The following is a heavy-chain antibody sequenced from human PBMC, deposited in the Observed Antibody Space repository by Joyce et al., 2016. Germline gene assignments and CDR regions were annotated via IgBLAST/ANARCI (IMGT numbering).Heavy chain of an antibody. CDR1: GGAFSRHS. CDR3: ARESADSSGYYYGLY. CDR2: ITPIFGPA. Sequence: QVQLVQSGAEVRQHGSSVRLSCKASGGAFSRHSISWVRQAPGQGLEWMGGITPIFGPATYAPKFQGRVTITVDESTGTAYMELNRLRSEDTAMYYCARESADSSGYYYGLYWGQGALVTVSS. V-gene: IGHV1-69*12. J-gene: IGHJ4*02. D-gene: IGHD3-22*01.